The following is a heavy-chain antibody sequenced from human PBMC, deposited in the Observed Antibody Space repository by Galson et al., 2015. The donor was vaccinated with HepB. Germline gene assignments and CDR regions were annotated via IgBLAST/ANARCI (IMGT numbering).Heavy chain of an antibody. D-gene: IGHD1-14*01. V-gene: IGHV4-30-4*01. J-gene: IGHJ5*02. CDR3: ARAENQIDWFDP. CDR2: IYYSGST. CDR1: GGSISSGDYY. Sequence: TLSLTCTVSGGSISSGDYYWSWIRQPPGKGLEWIGYIYYSGSTYYNPSLKSRVTISVDTSKNQFSLKLSSVTAADTAVYYCARAENQIDWFDPWGQGTLVTVSS.